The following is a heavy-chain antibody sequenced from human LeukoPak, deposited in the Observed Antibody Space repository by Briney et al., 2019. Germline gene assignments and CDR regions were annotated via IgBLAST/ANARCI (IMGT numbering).Heavy chain of an antibody. CDR1: GGSISSSIYY. J-gene: IGHJ2*01. Sequence: PSETLSLTCTVSGGSISSSIYYWGWIRQPPGKGLEYIGSIYYAGSSYYNPSLKSRLTTSVDTSKNQFSLRLSSVTAADTAVYFCARGNSNGWLFWYFDLWGRGTLVTVAS. D-gene: IGHD6-19*01. V-gene: IGHV4-39*07. CDR3: ARGNSNGWLFWYFDL. CDR2: IYYAGSS.